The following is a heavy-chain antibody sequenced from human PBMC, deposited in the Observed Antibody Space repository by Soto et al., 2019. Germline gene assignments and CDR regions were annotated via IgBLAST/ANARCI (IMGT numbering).Heavy chain of an antibody. Sequence: GASVKVSCKASGYTFTSYGISWVRQAPGQGLEWMGWISAYNGNTNYAQKLQGRVTMTTDTSTSTAYMELRSLRSDDTAVYYCARDRVYCSSTSCFIYYYYYGMDVWGQGTTVTVSS. J-gene: IGHJ6*02. D-gene: IGHD2-2*01. CDR2: ISAYNGNT. V-gene: IGHV1-18*04. CDR3: ARDRVYCSSTSCFIYYYYYGMDV. CDR1: GYTFTSYG.